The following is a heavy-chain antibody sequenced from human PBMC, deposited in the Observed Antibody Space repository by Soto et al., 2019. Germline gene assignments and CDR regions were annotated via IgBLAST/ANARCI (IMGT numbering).Heavy chain of an antibody. CDR2: TRNKANSYTT. CDR3: ARELMTTITYFDY. V-gene: IGHV3-72*01. CDR1: GFTFSDHY. J-gene: IGHJ4*02. Sequence: EVQLVESGGGLVQPGGSLRLSCAASGFTFSDHYIDWVRQAPGKGLEWVGRTRNKANSYTTEYAASVKGRFTISRDDSKTSLYLQMNSLKTEDTAMYFCARELMTTITYFDYWGQGTLVTVSS. D-gene: IGHD4-4*01.